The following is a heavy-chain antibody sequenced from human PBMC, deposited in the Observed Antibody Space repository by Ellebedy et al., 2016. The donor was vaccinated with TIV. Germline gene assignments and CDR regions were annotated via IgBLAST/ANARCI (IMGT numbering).Heavy chain of an antibody. CDR1: GDSISSGSYY. CDR3: ARGGWLQFEAFDI. Sequence: SETLSLTCTVSGDSISSGSYYWGWIRQPPGKGLEWIGSIYYSGTTYYNPSLKSRVTISVDTSKNQLSLKVSSVTAADTAVFYCARGGWLQFEAFDIWGQGTMVTVSS. D-gene: IGHD5-24*01. CDR2: IYYSGTT. J-gene: IGHJ3*02. V-gene: IGHV4-39*07.